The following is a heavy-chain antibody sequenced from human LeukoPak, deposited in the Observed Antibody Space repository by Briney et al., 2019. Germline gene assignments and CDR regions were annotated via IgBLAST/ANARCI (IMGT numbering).Heavy chain of an antibody. J-gene: IGHJ6*03. D-gene: IGHD3-16*01. Sequence: SGTLSLTCAVSGGSIISGNWWSWVRQPPGKGLEWIGEIYHSGRANYNPSLKSRVTISLDKSKNQFSLKLSSVTAADTAVYYCARETSQKGAHYMDVWGKGTTITISS. CDR3: ARETSQKGAHYMDV. CDR2: IYHSGRA. V-gene: IGHV4-4*02. CDR1: GGSIISGNW.